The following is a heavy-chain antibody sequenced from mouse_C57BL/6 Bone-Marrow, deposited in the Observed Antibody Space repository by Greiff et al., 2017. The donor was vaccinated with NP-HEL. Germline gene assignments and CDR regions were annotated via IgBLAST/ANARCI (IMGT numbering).Heavy chain of an antibody. Sequence: QVQLKESGAELARPGASVKLSCKASGYTFTSYGISWVKQRTGQGLGWIGEIYPRSGNTYYNEKFKGKATLTADKSSSTAYMELRSLTSEDSAVYFCARGILWGQGTSVTVSS. J-gene: IGHJ4*01. CDR2: IYPRSGNT. V-gene: IGHV1-81*01. CDR1: GYTFTSYG. CDR3: ARGIL.